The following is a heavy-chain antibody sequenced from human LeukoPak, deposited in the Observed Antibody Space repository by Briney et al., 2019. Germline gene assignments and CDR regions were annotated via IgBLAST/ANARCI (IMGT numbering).Heavy chain of an antibody. CDR3: AKGGSSGPPRDYFDY. J-gene: IGHJ4*02. CDR1: GFTFSSYA. CDR2: ISGSGGST. Sequence: GGSLRLSCAASGFTFSSYAMSWVRQAPGKGLEWVSAISGSGGSTYYADSVKGRFTISRDNSKSTLYLQMNSLRAEDTAVYYCAKGGSSGPPRDYFDYWGQGTLVTVSS. V-gene: IGHV3-23*01. D-gene: IGHD6-19*01.